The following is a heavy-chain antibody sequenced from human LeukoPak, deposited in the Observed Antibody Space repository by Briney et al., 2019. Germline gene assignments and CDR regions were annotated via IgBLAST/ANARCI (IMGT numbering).Heavy chain of an antibody. D-gene: IGHD2-15*01. CDR3: AGGAGWLADY. CDR2: IKQDGSEE. Sequence: PGGSLRLSCAASGSTFSPYWMNWFRQAPGKGLEWVAIIKQDGSEELYDGSVEGRFTISRDSGKNSLYLQMNSLRAEDMAVYYCAGGAGWLADYWGQGTLVTVSS. V-gene: IGHV3-7*01. CDR1: GSTFSPYW. J-gene: IGHJ4*02.